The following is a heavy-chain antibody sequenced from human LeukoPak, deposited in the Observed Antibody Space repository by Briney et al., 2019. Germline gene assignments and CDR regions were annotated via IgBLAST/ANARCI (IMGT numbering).Heavy chain of an antibody. CDR2: ISSSGSTI. CDR1: GFTFNSYE. V-gene: IGHV3-48*03. Sequence: GGSLRLSCAASGFTFNSYEMNWVRQAPGKGLEWVSYISSSGSTIYYADSVKGRFTISRDNAKNSLYLQMNSLRAEDTAVYYCARDRDSSSVDYWGQGTLVTVSS. J-gene: IGHJ4*02. CDR3: ARDRDSSSVDY. D-gene: IGHD6-6*01.